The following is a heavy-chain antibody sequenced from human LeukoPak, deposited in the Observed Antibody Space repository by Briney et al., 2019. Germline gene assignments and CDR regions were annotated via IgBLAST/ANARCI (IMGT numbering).Heavy chain of an antibody. Sequence: SETLSLTCAVSGVSISSINLWSWVRQPPGKGLEWIGEIYLSGTTHYNPSLKSRVTISIDKSRNQLSLELSSVTAADTAVYYCAGLEGRYSTGLYYYFDYWGQGILVTVSS. J-gene: IGHJ4*02. V-gene: IGHV4-4*02. CDR1: GVSISSINL. CDR3: AGLEGRYSTGLYYYFDY. D-gene: IGHD6-19*01. CDR2: IYLSGTT.